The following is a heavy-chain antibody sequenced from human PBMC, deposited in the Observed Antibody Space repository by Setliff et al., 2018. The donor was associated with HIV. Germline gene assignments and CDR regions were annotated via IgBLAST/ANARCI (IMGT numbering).Heavy chain of an antibody. Sequence: ASVKVSCKTSGYTFTTFSISWVRQAPGQGLEWMGIINPSGGSTTYAQKFQGRVTMTRDTSTSTVYMELSSLRSEDTAVYSCARGFDRDSSGYRLFFDYWGQGALVTVSS. J-gene: IGHJ4*01. D-gene: IGHD3-22*01. V-gene: IGHV1-46*01. CDR2: INPSGGST. CDR1: GYTFTTFS. CDR3: ARGFDRDSSGYRLFFDY.